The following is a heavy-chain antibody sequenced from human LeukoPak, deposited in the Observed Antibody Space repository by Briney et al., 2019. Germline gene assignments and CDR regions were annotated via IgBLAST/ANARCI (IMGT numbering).Heavy chain of an antibody. CDR3: AREDEGLY. CDR1: GFTFSSYA. V-gene: IGHV3-21*01. D-gene: IGHD3/OR15-3a*01. J-gene: IGHJ4*02. CDR2: ISSSSSYI. Sequence: TGGSLRLSCAASGFTFSSYAMSWVRQAPGKGLEWVSSISSSSSYIYYADSVKGRFTISRDNAKNSLYLQMNSLRAEDTAVYYCAREDEGLYWGQGTLVTVSS.